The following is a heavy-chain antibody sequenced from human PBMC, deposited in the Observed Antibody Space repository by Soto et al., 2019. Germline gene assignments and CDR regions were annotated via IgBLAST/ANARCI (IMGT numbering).Heavy chain of an antibody. CDR3: ARDTYSSSWGNYYGMDV. D-gene: IGHD6-13*01. CDR2: IYSGGST. Sequence: GGSLRLSCAASGFTVSTNYRSWVRPAPGKGLEWVSVIYSGGSTYYADSVKGRVTISRDNSKNTLYLQMNSLRAEDTAVYYCARDTYSSSWGNYYGMDVWGQGTTVTVYS. V-gene: IGHV3-53*01. CDR1: GFTVSTNY. J-gene: IGHJ6*02.